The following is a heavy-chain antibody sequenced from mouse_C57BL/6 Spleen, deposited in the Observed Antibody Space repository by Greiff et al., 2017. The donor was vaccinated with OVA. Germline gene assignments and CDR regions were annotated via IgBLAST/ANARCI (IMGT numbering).Heavy chain of an antibody. CDR3: ARGRNWEGYFDV. J-gene: IGHJ1*03. V-gene: IGHV1-82*01. D-gene: IGHD4-1*01. Sequence: QVQLQQSGPELVKPGASVKISCKASGYAFSSSWMNWVKQRPGKGLEWIGRIYPGDGDTNYNGKFKGKATLTADKSSSTAYMQLSSLTSEDSAVYVCARGRNWEGYFDVWGTGTTVTVSS. CDR2: IYPGDGDT. CDR1: GYAFSSSW.